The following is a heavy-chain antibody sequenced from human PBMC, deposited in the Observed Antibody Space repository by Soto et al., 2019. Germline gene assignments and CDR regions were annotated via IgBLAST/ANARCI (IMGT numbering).Heavy chain of an antibody. CDR1: GYAFTTYG. V-gene: IGHV1-18*01. CDR2: ISAHNGNT. D-gene: IGHD1-1*01. J-gene: IGHJ4*02. CDR3: ARGRYGDY. Sequence: QVHLVQSGAEVKKPGASVKVSCKGSGYAFTTYGITWVRQAPGQGLEWMGWISAHNGNTNYAQKLQGRVTVTRDTSTSTAYMELRSLRSGATAVYYCARGRYGDYWGQGALVTVSS.